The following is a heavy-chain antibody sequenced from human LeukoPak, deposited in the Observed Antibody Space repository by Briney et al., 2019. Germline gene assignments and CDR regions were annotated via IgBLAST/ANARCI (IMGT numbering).Heavy chain of an antibody. Sequence: GRSLRLYCTASGFTFGDYAMSWVRQAPGKGLEWGGFIRSKAYGGTTEYAASVKGRFTISRDDSNSIAYLQMNSLKTEDTAVYYYTRDLSPIHYYDSSGVAFDIWGQGTMVTVSS. J-gene: IGHJ3*02. V-gene: IGHV3-49*04. CDR2: IRSKAYGGTT. CDR3: TRDLSPIHYYDSSGVAFDI. D-gene: IGHD3-22*01. CDR1: GFTFGDYA.